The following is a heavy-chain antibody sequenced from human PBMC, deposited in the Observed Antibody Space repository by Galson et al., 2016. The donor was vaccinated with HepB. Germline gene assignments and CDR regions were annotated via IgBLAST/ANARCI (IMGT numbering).Heavy chain of an antibody. CDR3: ARGQLWPSGVIDY. CDR1: GESFTAYY. Sequence: ETLSLTCAVYGESFTAYYWIWIRQPPGKGLEWIGEINHRGYTNYNPSLKSRVTISGDTTRNQFSLKLTSVTAADTAIYYCARGQLWPSGVIDYWGQGTLVTVSS. D-gene: IGHD3-10*01. J-gene: IGHJ4*02. CDR2: INHRGYT. V-gene: IGHV4-34*01.